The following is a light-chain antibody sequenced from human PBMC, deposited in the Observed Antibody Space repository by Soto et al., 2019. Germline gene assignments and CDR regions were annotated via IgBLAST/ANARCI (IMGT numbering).Light chain of an antibody. J-gene: IGKJ3*01. V-gene: IGKV3-20*01. Sequence: EIVLTQSPGTLSLSPGVRATLSCRASQTINNRYLAWYQQKPGQAPRLLIYGASSRATGIPDRFSGSGSGTDFTLTISRLEPEDFAVYYCQQFASSPGFTFGPGTKVYMK. CDR1: QTINNRY. CDR2: GAS. CDR3: QQFASSPGFT.